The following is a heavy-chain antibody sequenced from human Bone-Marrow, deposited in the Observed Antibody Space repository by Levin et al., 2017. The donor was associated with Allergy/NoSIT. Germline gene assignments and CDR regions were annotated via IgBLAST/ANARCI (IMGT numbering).Heavy chain of an antibody. Sequence: GESLKISCKASGYTFTNYGISWVRQAPGQGLEWMGWISAYNGNTNSAQKLQGRVTLTTDTSTSTAYLGLRSLRSDDTAVFYCARFAHNTGFDYSLDVWGQGTTVTVS. CDR1: GYTFTNYG. J-gene: IGHJ6*02. CDR2: ISAYNGNT. V-gene: IGHV1-18*04. CDR3: ARFAHNTGFDYSLDV. D-gene: IGHD3-9*01.